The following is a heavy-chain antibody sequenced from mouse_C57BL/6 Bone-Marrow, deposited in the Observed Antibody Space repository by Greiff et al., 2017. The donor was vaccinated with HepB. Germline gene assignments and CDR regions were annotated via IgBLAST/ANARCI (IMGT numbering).Heavy chain of an antibody. D-gene: IGHD1-3*01. CDR1: GYSITSGYY. J-gene: IGHJ3*01. V-gene: IGHV3-6*01. CDR3: AQLEEFAY. Sequence: EVQLVESGPGLVKPSQSLSLTCSVTGYSITSGYYWNWIRQFPGNKLEWMGYISYDGSNNYNPSLKNRIPITRDTSKNQFFLKLNSVTTEDTATYYCAQLEEFAYWGQGTLVTVSA. CDR2: ISYDGSN.